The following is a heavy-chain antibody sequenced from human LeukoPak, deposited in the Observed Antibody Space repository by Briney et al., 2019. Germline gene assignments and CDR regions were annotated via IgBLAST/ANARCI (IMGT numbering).Heavy chain of an antibody. Sequence: PSETLSLTCTVSGGSISSSSYYWGWIRQPPGKGLEWIGSIYYSGSTYYNPSLKSRVTISVATSKNQFSLKLGSVTAADTAVYYCARQSFFWGSYRSLPQDFDYWAQGTLVTVSS. D-gene: IGHD3-16*02. CDR1: GGSISSSSYY. CDR2: IYYSGST. J-gene: IGHJ4*02. CDR3: ARQSFFWGSYRSLPQDFDY. V-gene: IGHV4-39*01.